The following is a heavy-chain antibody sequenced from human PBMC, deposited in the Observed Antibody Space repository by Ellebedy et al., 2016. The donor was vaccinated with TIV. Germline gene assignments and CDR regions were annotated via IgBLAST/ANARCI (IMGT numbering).Heavy chain of an antibody. CDR2: ISYDGSEK. D-gene: IGHD5-12*01. V-gene: IGHV3-30-3*01. Sequence: GESLKISCAASGFTFSSYTMHWVRQAPGKGLEWVAVISYDGSEKYYADSVKGRFTISRDNSKNTLYLQMKSLRAEDTAVYYCARGDSGYDWLGAFDIWGQGTMVTVSS. CDR3: ARGDSGYDWLGAFDI. CDR1: GFTFSSYT. J-gene: IGHJ3*02.